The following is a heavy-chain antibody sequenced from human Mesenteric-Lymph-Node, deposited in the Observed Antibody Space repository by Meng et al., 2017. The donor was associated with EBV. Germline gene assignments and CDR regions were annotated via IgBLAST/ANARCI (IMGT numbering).Heavy chain of an antibody. Sequence: QVRLVQSGSEVKKPGASVKVSCKSSGYTFTSYAMHWVRQAPGQRREWMGWINAGNGDTKYSQKFQGRVTITRDTSASTAYMELSSLRSEDTALYYCARDLMGIAVSGMSWFDPWGQGTLVTVSS. CDR2: INAGNGDT. J-gene: IGHJ5*02. D-gene: IGHD6-19*01. V-gene: IGHV1-3*01. CDR1: GYTFTSYA. CDR3: ARDLMGIAVSGMSWFDP.